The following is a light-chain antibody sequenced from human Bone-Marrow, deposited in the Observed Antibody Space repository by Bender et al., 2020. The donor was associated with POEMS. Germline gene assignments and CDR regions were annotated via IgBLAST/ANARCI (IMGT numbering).Light chain of an antibody. CDR2: DDI. CDR1: NIGRKS. CDR3: QVWDGPTNSWV. Sequence: SYVLTQPPSVSVAPGQTATLTCAGHNIGRKSVHWYQQKPGQAPVLIIYDDIDRPSGIPARFSGSNSGNTASLTIGRVEAGDEADYYCQVWDGPTNSWVFGGGTKVSVL. J-gene: IGLJ3*02. V-gene: IGLV3-21*02.